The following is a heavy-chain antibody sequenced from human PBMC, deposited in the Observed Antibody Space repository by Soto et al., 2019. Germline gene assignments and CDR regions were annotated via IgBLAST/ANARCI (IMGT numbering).Heavy chain of an antibody. CDR2: IYYSGST. J-gene: IGHJ5*02. V-gene: IGHV4-30-4*01. Sequence: SETLSLTCTVSGGSISSGDYYWSWIRQPPGKGLEWIGYIYYSGSTYYNPSLKSRVTISVDTSKNQFSLKLSSVTAADTAVYYCARGFVLGNCSSTSCYFPALWFVPWGQGALVTV. D-gene: IGHD2-2*01. CDR1: GGSISSGDYY. CDR3: ARGFVLGNCSSTSCYFPALWFVP.